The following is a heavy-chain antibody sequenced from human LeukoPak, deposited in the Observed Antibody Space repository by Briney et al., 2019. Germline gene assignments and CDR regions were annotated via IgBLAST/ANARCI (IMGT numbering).Heavy chain of an antibody. V-gene: IGHV4-39*01. CDR1: GGSISSETYY. D-gene: IGHD2-2*01. CDR2: IHYCGST. CDR3: ARHDCSSTNCRCFDY. Sequence: SETLSLTCNVSGGSISSETYYWAWIRQPPGKGLEWIGSIHYCGSTYDNAALKSRLTISVETSKSQFSLRLSSVTAADTAVYYCARHDCSSTNCRCFDYWGRGTLVTVSS. J-gene: IGHJ4*02.